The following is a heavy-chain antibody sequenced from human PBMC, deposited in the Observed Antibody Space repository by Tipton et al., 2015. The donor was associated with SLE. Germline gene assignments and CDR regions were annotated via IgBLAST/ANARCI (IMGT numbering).Heavy chain of an antibody. CDR3: AREVGNLDY. D-gene: IGHD2-2*01. V-gene: IGHV4-61*02. Sequence: TLSLTCSVSGGSISSGSDYWSWIRQPAGKGLEWIGRIYTSGSTNYNPSLKSRVTISVDTSKNQFSLKLSSVTAADTAVYYCAREVGNLDYWGQGTLVTVSS. CDR1: GGSISSGSDY. CDR2: IYTSGST. J-gene: IGHJ4*02.